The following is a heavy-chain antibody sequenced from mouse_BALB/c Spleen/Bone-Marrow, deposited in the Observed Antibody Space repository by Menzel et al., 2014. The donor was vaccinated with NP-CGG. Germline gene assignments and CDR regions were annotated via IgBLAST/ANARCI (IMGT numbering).Heavy chain of an antibody. J-gene: IGHJ4*01. Sequence: EVHLVESGGGLVQPGGSMKLSCVASGFSFSNYWMNWVRQSPEKGLEWVAEIRLKSNNYATHYAESVKGRFSISRDDSKSRVYLQMNNLGAEDTGIYYCSRDYDDAMDYWGQGTSVTVSS. D-gene: IGHD2-4*01. CDR3: SRDYDDAMDY. CDR1: GFSFSNYW. V-gene: IGHV6-6*02. CDR2: IRLKSNNYAT.